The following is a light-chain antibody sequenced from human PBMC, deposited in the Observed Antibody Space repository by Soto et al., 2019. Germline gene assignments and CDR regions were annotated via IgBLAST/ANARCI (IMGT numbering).Light chain of an antibody. Sequence: ETVMTQSPATLSVSPGERATLSCRASQSVSSSYLAWYQQKPGQAPRLLIYGASSRATGIPDRFSGSGSGTDFTLTISRLEPEDFAVYYCQQYDASLWTFGQGTKVDIK. CDR3: QQYDASLWT. CDR1: QSVSSSY. V-gene: IGKV3-20*01. CDR2: GAS. J-gene: IGKJ1*01.